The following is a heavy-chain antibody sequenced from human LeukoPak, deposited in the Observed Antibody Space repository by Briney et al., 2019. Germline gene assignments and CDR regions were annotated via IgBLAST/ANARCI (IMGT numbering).Heavy chain of an antibody. CDR1: GFTFSSYS. D-gene: IGHD3-3*01. CDR3: ARGPPISGNFWRGKNHPPDY. V-gene: IGHV3-21*01. CDR2: ISSSSSYI. Sequence: GGSLRLSCAASGFTFSSYSMNWVRQAPGKGLEWVSSISSSSSYIYYVDSVKGRFTISRDNAKNSLYLQMNSLRAEDTAVYYCARGPPISGNFWRGKNHPPDYWGQGTLVTVSS. J-gene: IGHJ4*02.